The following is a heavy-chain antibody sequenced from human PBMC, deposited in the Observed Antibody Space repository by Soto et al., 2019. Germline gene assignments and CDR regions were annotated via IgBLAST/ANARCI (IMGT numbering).Heavy chain of an antibody. Sequence: ASVKVSCKVSGYTLTELSMHWVRQAPGKGLEWMGGFDPEDGETIYAQKFQGRVTMTEDTSTDTAYMELSSLRSEDTAVYYCATDVSGYYYDSSGYHYSYAFDIWGKGTMVTVSS. CDR3: ATDVSGYYYDSSGYHYSYAFDI. D-gene: IGHD3-22*01. V-gene: IGHV1-24*01. CDR2: FDPEDGET. CDR1: GYTLTELS. J-gene: IGHJ3*02.